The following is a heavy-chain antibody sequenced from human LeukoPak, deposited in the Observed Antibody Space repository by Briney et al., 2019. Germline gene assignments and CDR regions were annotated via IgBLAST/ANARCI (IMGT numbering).Heavy chain of an antibody. CDR1: GFTSSSYA. V-gene: IGHV3-23*01. D-gene: IGHD2-21*02. Sequence: PGGSLRLSCVASGFTSSSYAMSLLRQARGKGLQWVSTNSGSGGSTYYAGSVKGRFNISRDHSKSTLYLQMNSLRAEDAALYFCARRPGLQRYYFDYWGQGTLVSVSS. CDR3: ARRPGLQRYYFDY. CDR2: NSGSGGST. J-gene: IGHJ4*02.